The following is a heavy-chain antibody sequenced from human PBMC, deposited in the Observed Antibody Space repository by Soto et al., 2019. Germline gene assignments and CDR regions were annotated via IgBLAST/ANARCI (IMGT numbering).Heavy chain of an antibody. V-gene: IGHV4-30-4*01. Sequence: PSETLSLTCTVSGGSISSGDYYWSWIRQPPGKGLEWIGYIYYSGSTYYNPSLKSRVTISVDTSKNQFSLKLSSVTAADTAVYYCATHSYYSETFDYWGQGTLVTVSS. CDR3: ATHSYYSETFDY. CDR1: GGSISSGDYY. J-gene: IGHJ4*02. D-gene: IGHD3-10*01. CDR2: IYYSGST.